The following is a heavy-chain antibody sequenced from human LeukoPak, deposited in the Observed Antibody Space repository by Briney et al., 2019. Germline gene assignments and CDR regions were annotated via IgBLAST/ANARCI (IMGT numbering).Heavy chain of an antibody. CDR3: ARDSFDPTGFDP. J-gene: IGHJ5*02. Sequence: GGSLRLSCAASGFTFSSYAMHWVRQAPGKGLEWVALISYDGSRKYFADSVKGRFTISRDNSKNTLYLQMDSLRAEDTAVYYCARDSFDPTGFDPWGQGTLVTVSS. D-gene: IGHD3-10*01. V-gene: IGHV3-30*04. CDR1: GFTFSSYA. CDR2: ISYDGSRK.